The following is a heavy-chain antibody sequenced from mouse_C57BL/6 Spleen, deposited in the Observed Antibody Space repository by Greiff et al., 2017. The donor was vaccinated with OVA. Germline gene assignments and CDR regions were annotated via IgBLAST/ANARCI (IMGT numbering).Heavy chain of an antibody. CDR3: ARRDYDYDERVYAMDH. CDR1: GYTFTSYW. V-gene: IGHV1-59*01. CDR2: IDPSDSYT. Sequence: QVQLQQPGAELVRPGTSVKLSCKASGYTFTSYWMHWVKQRPGQGLEWIGVIDPSDSYTNYNQKFKGKATLTVDTSSSTAYMQLSSLTSEDSAVYYCARRDYDYDERVYAMDHWGQGTSVTVSS. J-gene: IGHJ4*01. D-gene: IGHD2-4*01.